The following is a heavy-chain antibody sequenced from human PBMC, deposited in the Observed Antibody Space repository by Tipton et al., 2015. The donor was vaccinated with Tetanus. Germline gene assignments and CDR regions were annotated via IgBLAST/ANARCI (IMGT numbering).Heavy chain of an antibody. D-gene: IGHD5-24*01. CDR1: GASISDKKYY. CDR3: ARGGRDAYNNPLGAFDV. J-gene: IGHJ3*01. Sequence: TLSLTCIVSGASISDKKYYWGWIRQAPGKGLEWIASVYFEGSTYYSPSLKSRLTIDVDTSQNLFSLRLTSVTAADTAVYYCARGGRDAYNNPLGAFDVWGRGTTVTVSS. CDR2: VYFEGST. V-gene: IGHV4-39*02.